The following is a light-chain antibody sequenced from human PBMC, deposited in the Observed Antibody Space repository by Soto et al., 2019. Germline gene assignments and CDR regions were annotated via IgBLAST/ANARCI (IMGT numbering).Light chain of an antibody. J-gene: IGLJ1*01. CDR2: DVS. CDR3: NSYTTSNTRQLV. V-gene: IGLV2-14*01. Sequence: QSALTQPASVSGSPGQSITISCTGTSSDVGGYNYVSWYQQHPGKAPKFMIYDVSNRPSGVSTRFSGSKSGNTASLTISGLQAEDEVDYYCNSYTTSNTRQLVFGTGTKVPVL. CDR1: SSDVGGYNY.